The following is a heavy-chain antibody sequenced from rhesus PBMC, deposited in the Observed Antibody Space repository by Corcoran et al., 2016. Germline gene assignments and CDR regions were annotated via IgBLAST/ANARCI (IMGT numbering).Heavy chain of an antibody. CDR1: GGSISGSYY. Sequence: QVQLQQWGEGLVKPSETLSLTCAVYGGSISGSYYWSWIRQPPGMGLEWIGYIYGNIAITNYNPALKNRVTISKETAKNQFSLKLSSVTVADTAVYYGARDRRFSSGWLFDYWGQGVLVTVSS. V-gene: IGHV4-73*01. CDR3: ARDRRFSSGWLFDY. J-gene: IGHJ4*01. CDR2: IYGNIAIT. D-gene: IGHD6-31*01.